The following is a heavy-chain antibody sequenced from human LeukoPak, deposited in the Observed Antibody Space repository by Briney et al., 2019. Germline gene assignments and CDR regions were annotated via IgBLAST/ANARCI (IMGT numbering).Heavy chain of an antibody. J-gene: IGHJ3*02. Sequence: GGSLRLSCAASGFTFSSYWMSWVRQAPGKGLEWVANIKQDGSEKYYVDSVKGRFTISRDNAKNSLYLQMNSLRAEDTAVYYCARAPYYGSGGVAFDIWGQGIMVTVSS. CDR2: IKQDGSEK. D-gene: IGHD3-10*01. V-gene: IGHV3-7*01. CDR1: GFTFSSYW. CDR3: ARAPYYGSGGVAFDI.